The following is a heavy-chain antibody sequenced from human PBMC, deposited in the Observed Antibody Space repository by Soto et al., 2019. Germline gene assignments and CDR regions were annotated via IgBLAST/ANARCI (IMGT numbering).Heavy chain of an antibody. CDR2: ISYDGSNK. CDR3: AKDPTMVRGVIINLYDSHNYFDY. CDR1: GFTFSRSG. Sequence: GRSLRLSCAASGFTFSRSGMHWVRQAPGKGLEWVAVISYDGSNKYYADSVKGRFTISRDNSKNTLYLQMNSLRAEDTAVYYCAKDPTMVRGVIINLYDSHNYFDYWGQGTLVTVSS. D-gene: IGHD3-10*01. J-gene: IGHJ4*02. V-gene: IGHV3-30*18.